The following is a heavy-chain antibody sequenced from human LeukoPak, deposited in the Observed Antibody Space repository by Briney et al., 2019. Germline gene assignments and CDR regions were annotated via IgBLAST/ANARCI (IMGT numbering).Heavy chain of an antibody. CDR1: GFTFSDYY. D-gene: IGHD6-13*01. CDR2: ISSSGSTI. J-gene: IGHJ4*02. Sequence: PGGSLRLSCAASGFTFSDYYMSWIRQAPGKGLEWVSYISSSGSTIYYADSVKGRFTISRDNTKNSLYLQMNSLRAEDTAVHYCATLSNTAEGDYWGQGTLVTVSS. CDR3: ATLSNTAEGDY. V-gene: IGHV3-11*04.